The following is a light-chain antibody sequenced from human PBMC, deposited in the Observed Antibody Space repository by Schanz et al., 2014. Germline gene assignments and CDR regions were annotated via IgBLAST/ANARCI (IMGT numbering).Light chain of an antibody. J-gene: IGKJ1*01. CDR2: AAS. CDR1: QSISSY. V-gene: IGKV1-39*01. Sequence: DIQMTQSPSTLSASVGDRVTITCRASQSISSYLNWYQQKPGKAPKLLIYAASILHSGVPSRFSGSGSGTDFTLVISGLQPEDFATYFCQHSRGAPPTFGQGTKVDIK. CDR3: QHSRGAPPT.